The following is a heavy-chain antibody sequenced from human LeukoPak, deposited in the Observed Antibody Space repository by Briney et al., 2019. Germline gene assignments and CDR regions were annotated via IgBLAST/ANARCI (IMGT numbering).Heavy chain of an antibody. V-gene: IGHV4-61*08. Sequence: SQTLSLTCAVSGGSLSSGGYYWSWIRQPPGKGLEWIGYISYSGSTNYNPSLKSRVTISLDTSKNQFSLKLSSVTAADTAIYYCARLSSVYSSGSIWGQGTLVTVSS. D-gene: IGHD3-22*01. CDR2: ISYSGST. CDR1: GGSLSSGGYY. J-gene: IGHJ4*02. CDR3: ARLSSVYSSGSI.